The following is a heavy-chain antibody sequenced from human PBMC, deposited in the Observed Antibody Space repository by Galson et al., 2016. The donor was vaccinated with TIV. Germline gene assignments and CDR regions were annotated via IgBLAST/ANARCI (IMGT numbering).Heavy chain of an antibody. Sequence: SLRLSCAASGFKFISYSMNWVRQAPGKGLEWVSSISSRSTYIHYADSVKGRFTISRDNAKNSLYLQMNSLRDEDTAVYYCARMGYCSGRTCYDWFEPWGQGTLVTVSS. CDR1: GFKFISYS. V-gene: IGHV3-21*01. D-gene: IGHD2-15*01. J-gene: IGHJ5*02. CDR2: ISSRSTYI. CDR3: ARMGYCSGRTCYDWFEP.